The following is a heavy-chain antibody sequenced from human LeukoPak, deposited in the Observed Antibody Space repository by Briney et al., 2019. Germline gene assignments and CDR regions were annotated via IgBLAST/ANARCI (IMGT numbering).Heavy chain of an antibody. CDR2: IYYSGST. J-gene: IGHJ4*02. Sequence: SETLSLTCTVSGDSISSYYWSWIRQPPGKGLEWIGYIYYSGSTKYNPSLKSRVTISVDTSKNQFSLKLSSVTAADTAVYYCARNNHYDTSGNLWSDWGQGTLVTVSS. CDR3: ARNNHYDTSGNLWSD. V-gene: IGHV4-59*01. CDR1: GDSISSYY. D-gene: IGHD3-22*01.